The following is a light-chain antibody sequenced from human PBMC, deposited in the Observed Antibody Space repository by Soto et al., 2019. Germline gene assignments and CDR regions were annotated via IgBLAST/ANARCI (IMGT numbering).Light chain of an antibody. Sequence: IVMTQSPATLSVSPGERATLSCRASERVSSNLAWYQQKPGQAPRLLLYATSTRAMGILARFRGSGSGTEFTLTISSLQSEDFAVYYCHQYHNWPRTFGQGTKVEIK. V-gene: IGKV3D-15*01. CDR1: ERVSSN. CDR2: ATS. CDR3: HQYHNWPRT. J-gene: IGKJ1*01.